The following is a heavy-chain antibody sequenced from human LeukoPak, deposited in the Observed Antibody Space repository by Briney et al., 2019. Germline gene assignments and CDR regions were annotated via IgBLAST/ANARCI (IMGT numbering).Heavy chain of an antibody. V-gene: IGHV3-23*01. CDR2: ISGRGGST. CDR1: GFTFSSYA. CDR3: AKSGGIAAAGEGY. D-gene: IGHD6-13*01. J-gene: IGHJ4*02. Sequence: GGSLRLSCAASGFTFSSYAMCWVRQAPGKGLEWVSAISGRGGSTYYADSVKGRFTISRDNSKNTLYLQMNSLRAEDTAVYYCAKSGGIAAAGEGYWGQGTLVTVSS.